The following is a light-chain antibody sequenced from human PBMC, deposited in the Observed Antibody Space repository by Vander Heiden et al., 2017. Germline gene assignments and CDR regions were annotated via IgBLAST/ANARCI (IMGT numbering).Light chain of an antibody. CDR3: QQYNNWPLWT. CDR2: GAS. V-gene: IGKV3-15*01. CDR1: QSVSSN. Sequence: EIVITQSPATLSVSPGERATLSCRASQSVSSNLAWYQQKPGQAPRLLIYGASTRATGIPARFIGSGSGTEFTLTISSLQSEDFAVYYCQQYNNWPLWTFGQGTKVEIK. J-gene: IGKJ1*01.